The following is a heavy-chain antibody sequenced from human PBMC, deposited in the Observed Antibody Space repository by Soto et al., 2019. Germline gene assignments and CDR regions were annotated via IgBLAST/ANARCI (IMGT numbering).Heavy chain of an antibody. CDR1: RGSSSSSSYY. D-gene: IGHD6-6*01. V-gene: IGHV4-39*01. CDR2: IYYSGST. Sequence: SKNLSITCTVSRGSSSSSSYYCGWIRQPPRKGLEWIGSIYYSGSTYYNPSLKSRVTISVDTSKNQFSLKLSSVTAAGTAVYYCARHTPDSSSSTRYYYYGMDVWGQATTVT. CDR3: ARHTPDSSSSTRYYYYGMDV. J-gene: IGHJ6*02.